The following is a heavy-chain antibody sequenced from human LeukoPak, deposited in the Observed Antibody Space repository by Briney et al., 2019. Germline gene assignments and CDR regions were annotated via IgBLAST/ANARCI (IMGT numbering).Heavy chain of an antibody. CDR3: ARDYKYAFDN. Sequence: GGSLRLSCAASGFTFSDYSMNGVRQAPGKGLDWISYIGIDSGNTNYADSVKGRFTISGDKAKNSLYLQMNSLRVEDTAVYYCARDYKYAFDNWGQGTLVTVSS. CDR1: GFTFSDYS. CDR2: IGIDSGNT. D-gene: IGHD5-24*01. J-gene: IGHJ4*02. V-gene: IGHV3-48*01.